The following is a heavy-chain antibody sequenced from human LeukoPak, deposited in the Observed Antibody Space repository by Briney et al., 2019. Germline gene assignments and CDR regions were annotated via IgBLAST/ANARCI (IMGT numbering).Heavy chain of an antibody. CDR1: GGSISSSSYY. V-gene: IGHV4-39*07. Sequence: SETLSLTCTVSGGSISSSSYYWGWIRQPPGKGLEWIGSIYYSWSTYYNPSLKSRVTISVYTSKNQFSLKLSSVTAADTAMYYCAREGAVSGCPFDYWGQGTLVTVSS. D-gene: IGHD3-22*01. CDR3: AREGAVSGCPFDY. J-gene: IGHJ4*02. CDR2: IYYSWST.